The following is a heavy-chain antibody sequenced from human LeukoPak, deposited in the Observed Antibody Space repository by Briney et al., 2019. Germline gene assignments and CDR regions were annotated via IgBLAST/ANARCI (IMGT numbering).Heavy chain of an antibody. V-gene: IGHV3-21*04. CDR1: GFTFSSYS. CDR2: ISSSSSYI. J-gene: IGHJ6*03. CDR3: ARHGTITMVRGRLRYYYMDV. Sequence: PGGSLRLSCAASGFTFSSYSMNCVRLDPGKGLEWVSSISSSSSYIYYADSVKGRFTISRDNSKNTLYLQMNSLRAEDTAVYYCARHGTITMVRGRLRYYYMDVWGKGATVTISS. D-gene: IGHD3-10*01.